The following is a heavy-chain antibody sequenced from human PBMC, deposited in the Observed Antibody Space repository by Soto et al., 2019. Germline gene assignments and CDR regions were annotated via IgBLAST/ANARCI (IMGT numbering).Heavy chain of an antibody. V-gene: IGHV3-30*18. CDR2: ISYDGSNK. Sequence: GKGLEWVAVISYDGSNKYYADSVKGRFTISRDNSKNTLYLQMNSLRAEDTAVYYCAKWFLSSSDYDFWSGYYNPEPSDAFDIWGQGTMVTVSS. CDR3: AKWFLSSSDYDFWSGYYNPEPSDAFDI. D-gene: IGHD3-3*01. J-gene: IGHJ3*02.